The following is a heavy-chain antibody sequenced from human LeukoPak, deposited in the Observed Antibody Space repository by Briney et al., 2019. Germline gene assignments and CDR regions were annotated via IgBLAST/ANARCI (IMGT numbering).Heavy chain of an antibody. V-gene: IGHV1-18*01. CDR2: ISAYNANT. CDR3: ARDYYDSSGYGLFGFDY. D-gene: IGHD3-22*01. J-gene: IGHJ4*02. CDR1: GYTFTSYG. Sequence: GASVKVSCKASGYTFTSYGISWVRQAPGQGLEWMGWISAYNANTNYAQKLQGRVTMTTDTSTSTAYMELRSLRSDDTAVYYCARDYYDSSGYGLFGFDYWGQGTLVTVSS.